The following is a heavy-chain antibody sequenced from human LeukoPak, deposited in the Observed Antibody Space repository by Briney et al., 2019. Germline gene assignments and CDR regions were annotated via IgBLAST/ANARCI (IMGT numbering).Heavy chain of an antibody. CDR3: ARELTSGIVVVTASDAFDI. Sequence: PSETLSLTCTVSGGSISSHYWSWVRQPPGKGLEWIGYIYYSGSTYYNPSLKSRVTISVDTSKNQFSLKLSSVTAADTAVYYCARELTSGIVVVTASDAFDIWGQGTMVTVSS. J-gene: IGHJ3*02. V-gene: IGHV4-59*11. CDR1: GGSISSHY. CDR2: IYYSGST. D-gene: IGHD2-21*02.